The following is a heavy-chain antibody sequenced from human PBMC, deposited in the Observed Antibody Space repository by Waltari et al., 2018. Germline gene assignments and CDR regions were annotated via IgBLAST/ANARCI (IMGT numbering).Heavy chain of an antibody. CDR2: LYYTGGP. Sequence: QLQLQESGPGLVKPSETLSLTCTVSSGSLSSDNYYWGWIRQPPGKGLEWIGTLYYTGGPFSNPCLNRRVTISVDTLKNQFSLKLGSVTAADTAVYYCAREADYYDSSAYVGWGQGTLVTVSS. CDR3: AREADYYDSSAYVG. J-gene: IGHJ4*02. V-gene: IGHV4-39*02. D-gene: IGHD3-22*01. CDR1: SGSLSSDNYY.